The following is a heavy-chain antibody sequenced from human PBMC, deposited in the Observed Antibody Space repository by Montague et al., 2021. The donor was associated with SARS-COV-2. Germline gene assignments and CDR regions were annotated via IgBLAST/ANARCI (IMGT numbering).Heavy chain of an antibody. CDR1: GGSIRSGSYY. D-gene: IGHD4-17*01. CDR3: ARDYGDYSYYYGLDV. CDR2: IYSSGST. V-gene: IGHV4-61*02. Sequence: SQTLSLTCTVSGGSIRSGSYYWSWIRQPAGKGLEWIGRIYSSGSTNYNPSLKSRVTMSVDTSKNQFSLKVSSVTAADTAVYYCARDYGDYSYYYGLDVWGQGTTVTVS. J-gene: IGHJ6*02.